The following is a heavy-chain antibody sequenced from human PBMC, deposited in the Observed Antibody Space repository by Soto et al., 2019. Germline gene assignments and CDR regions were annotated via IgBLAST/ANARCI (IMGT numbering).Heavy chain of an antibody. CDR2: INAYNGHT. V-gene: IGHV1-18*04. CDR1: GYTFTTYG. Sequence: QVQLVQSGAELKKPGASVNVSCKAPGYTFTTYGISWVRQAPGQGLEWMGWINAYNGHTRFAHKFHGRVTLTTDASRSTVYMELKNLRSDDTAVYYCARDLLAWGQGTMVTVSS. J-gene: IGHJ3*01. CDR3: ARDLLA.